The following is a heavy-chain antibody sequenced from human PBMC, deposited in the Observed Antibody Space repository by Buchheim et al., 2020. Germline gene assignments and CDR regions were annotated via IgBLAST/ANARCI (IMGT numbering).Heavy chain of an antibody. CDR3: AREGLVVVAATMPYFDY. D-gene: IGHD2-15*01. V-gene: IGHV3-48*01. J-gene: IGHJ4*02. CDR1: GFTFSSYS. CDR2: ISSSSSTI. Sequence: EVQLVESGGGLVQPGGSLRLSCAASGFTFSSYSMNWVRQAPGKGLEWVSYISSSSSTIYYADSVKGRFTISRDTAKNSLYLQMNSLRAEDTAVYYCAREGLVVVAATMPYFDYWGQGTL.